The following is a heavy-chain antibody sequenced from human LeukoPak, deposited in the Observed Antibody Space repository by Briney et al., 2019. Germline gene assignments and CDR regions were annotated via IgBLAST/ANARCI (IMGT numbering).Heavy chain of an antibody. CDR2: VHPSGTT. D-gene: IGHD3-10*01. CDR3: ARFPYYYSSGPRYAFDI. CDR1: GGSFSHNY. J-gene: IGHJ3*02. Sequence: KPSETLSLTCTVYGGSFSHNYWHWIRQTPGKGLEWIGEVHPSGTTTYNPSLESRVSISVDTPNNQFSLKLSSVIAADTAVYYCARFPYYYSSGPRYAFDIWGQGTMVTVSS. V-gene: IGHV4-34*01.